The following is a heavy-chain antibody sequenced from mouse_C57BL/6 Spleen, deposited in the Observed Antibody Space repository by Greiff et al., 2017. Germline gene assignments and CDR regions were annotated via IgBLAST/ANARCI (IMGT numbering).Heavy chain of an antibody. CDR1: GYSITSGYY. V-gene: IGHV3-6*01. J-gene: IGHJ4*01. Sequence: EVQLVESGPGLVKPSQSLSLTCSVTGYSITSGYYWNWIRQFPGNKLEWMGYISYDGSNNYNPSLKNRISITRDTSKNKFFLKLNSVTTEDTATYYCARSYSNYAMDYWGQGTSVTVSS. CDR2: ISYDGSN. D-gene: IGHD2-5*01. CDR3: ARSYSNYAMDY.